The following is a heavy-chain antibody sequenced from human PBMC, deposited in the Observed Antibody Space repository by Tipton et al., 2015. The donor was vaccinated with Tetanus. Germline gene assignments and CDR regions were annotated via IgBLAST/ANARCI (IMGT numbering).Heavy chain of an antibody. CDR2: IKPDGSEK. Sequence: SLRLSCAASGFTFTTYWMSWVRQAPGKGPEWVANIKPDGSEKYYVDSVKGRFTISRDNAKNSLHLQRNSLRAEDTAKYYCARDGHTYAMDLWGQGTTVTVSS. CDR1: GFTFTTYW. V-gene: IGHV3-7*03. J-gene: IGHJ6*02. CDR3: ARDGHTYAMDL.